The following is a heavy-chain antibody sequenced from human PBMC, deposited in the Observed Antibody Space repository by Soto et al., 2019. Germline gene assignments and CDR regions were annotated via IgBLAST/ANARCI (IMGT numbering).Heavy chain of an antibody. D-gene: IGHD3-10*01. Sequence: GGSLRLSCAASGFTFSSYAMSWVRQAPGKGLEWVSAISGSGGSTYYADSVKGRFTISRDNSKNTLYLQMNSLRAEDTAVYYCAKAGDGLMVREVTNWFDPWGQGTLVTVSS. J-gene: IGHJ5*02. V-gene: IGHV3-23*01. CDR1: GFTFSSYA. CDR3: AKAGDGLMVREVTNWFDP. CDR2: ISGSGGST.